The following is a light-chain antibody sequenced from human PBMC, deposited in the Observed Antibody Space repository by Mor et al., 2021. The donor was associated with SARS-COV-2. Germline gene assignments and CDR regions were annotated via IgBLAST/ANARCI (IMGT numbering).Light chain of an antibody. CDR1: SSDVGGYNY. CDR2: DVN. V-gene: IGLV2-11*01. J-gene: IGLJ1*01. CDR3: CSFAGSYTLYV. Sequence: GTSSDVGGYNYVSWYQQHPGKAPKLMIYDVNTRPSGVPDRFSGSKSGNTASLTISGLQAEDEADYYCCSFAGSYTLYVFGTGT.